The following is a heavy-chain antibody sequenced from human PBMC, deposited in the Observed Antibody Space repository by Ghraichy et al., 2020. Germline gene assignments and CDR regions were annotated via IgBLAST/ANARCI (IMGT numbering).Heavy chain of an antibody. D-gene: IGHD1-7*01. CDR1: GYTFTNYG. CDR3: ARGINYFDP. CDR2: ITPRNGNT. Sequence: ASVKVSCKASGYTFTNYGITWVRQAPGQGLEWVGWITPRNGNTHSAQRLQGRVTLTTDTSSNTVYMELRSLTSDDTAVYYCARGINYFDPWGQGTLVTVSS. J-gene: IGHJ5*02. V-gene: IGHV1-18*04.